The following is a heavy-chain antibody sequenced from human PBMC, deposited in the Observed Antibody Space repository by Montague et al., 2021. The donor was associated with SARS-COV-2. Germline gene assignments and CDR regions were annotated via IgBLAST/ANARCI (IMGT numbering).Heavy chain of an antibody. CDR1: GFTFSSIS. CDR2: ISSESAYI. J-gene: IGHJ6*02. Sequence: SLRLSCAASGFTFSSISMNWVRQAPGKRLEWVSSISSESAYIVYVESVRGRFTISRDNAQNLLYLQMNSLRAEDTAVYYCARFETSKFYSSGMDVWGQGTTVTVSS. V-gene: IGHV3-21*01. CDR3: ARFETSKFYSSGMDV. D-gene: IGHD2-15*01.